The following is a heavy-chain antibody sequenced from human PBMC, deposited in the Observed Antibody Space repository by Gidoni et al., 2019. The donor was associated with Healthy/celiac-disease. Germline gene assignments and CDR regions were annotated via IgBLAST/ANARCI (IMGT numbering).Heavy chain of an antibody. V-gene: IGHV3-33*01. CDR1: GFTFSSYG. CDR2: IWYDGSNK. J-gene: IGHJ4*02. D-gene: IGHD3-3*01. CDR3: ARGSNYDFPNLE. Sequence: QVQLVESGGGVVQPGRSLRLSCAASGFTFSSYGMHWVRQAPGKGLEWVAVIWYDGSNKYYADSVKGRFTISRDNSKNTLYLQMNSLRAEDTAVYYCARGSNYDFPNLEWGQGTLVTVSS.